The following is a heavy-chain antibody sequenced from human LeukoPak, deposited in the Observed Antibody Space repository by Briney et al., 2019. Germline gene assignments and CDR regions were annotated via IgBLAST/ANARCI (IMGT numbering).Heavy chain of an antibody. J-gene: IGHJ5*02. CDR3: ARHSADCTGTSCYLFDP. CDR1: GGSIGSYY. Sequence: PSETLSLTCTVSGGSIGSYYWSWLRQPPGKGLEWIGYIYYSGNTNYNPSLESRVTISVDTSKNQFSLKLRTVTAADTAVYYCARHSADCTGTSCYLFDPWGQGTLVTVSS. D-gene: IGHD2-2*01. CDR2: IYYSGNT. V-gene: IGHV4-59*08.